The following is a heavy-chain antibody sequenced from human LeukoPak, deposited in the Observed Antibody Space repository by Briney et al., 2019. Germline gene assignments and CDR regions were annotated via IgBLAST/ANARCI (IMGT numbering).Heavy chain of an antibody. CDR2: IGIDSGNT. J-gene: IGHJ4*02. CDR3: ARDFKYAFDN. D-gene: IGHD2-2*01. Sequence: GGSLRLSCAASGSTFSDYSMNWVRQAPGKGLEWISYIGIDSGNTNYADSVKGRFTISGDKAKNSLYLQMNSLRVEDTAVYYCARDFKYAFDNWGQGTLVTVSS. V-gene: IGHV3-48*01. CDR1: GSTFSDYS.